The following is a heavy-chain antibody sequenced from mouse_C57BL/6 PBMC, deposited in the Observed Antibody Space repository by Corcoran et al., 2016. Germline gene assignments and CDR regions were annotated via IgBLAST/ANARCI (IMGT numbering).Heavy chain of an antibody. D-gene: IGHD4-1*01. CDR3: ARVDWGYWYFDV. V-gene: IGHV3-6*01. CDR2: ISYDGSN. CDR1: GYSITSGYY. Sequence: DVQLQESGPGLVKPSQSLSLTCSVTGYSITSGYYWNWIRQFPGNKLEWMGYISYDGSNNYNPSLKNRISITRDTSKNQFFLKLNSVTTEDTATYYCARVDWGYWYFDVWGTGTTVTVSS. J-gene: IGHJ1*03.